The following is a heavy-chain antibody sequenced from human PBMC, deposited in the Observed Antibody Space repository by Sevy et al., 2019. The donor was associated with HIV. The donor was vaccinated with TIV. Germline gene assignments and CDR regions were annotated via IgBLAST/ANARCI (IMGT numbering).Heavy chain of an antibody. CDR3: ASSGTYYYGSGLYYYYGMDV. Sequence: GGSLRLSCAASGFTFSSYGMHWVRQAPGKGLEWVAVIWYDGSNKYYAYSVKGRFTISRDNSKNTLYLQMNSLRAEDTAVYYCASSGTYYYGSGLYYYYGMDVWGQGTTVTVSS. CDR2: IWYDGSNK. D-gene: IGHD3-10*01. V-gene: IGHV3-33*01. J-gene: IGHJ6*02. CDR1: GFTFSSYG.